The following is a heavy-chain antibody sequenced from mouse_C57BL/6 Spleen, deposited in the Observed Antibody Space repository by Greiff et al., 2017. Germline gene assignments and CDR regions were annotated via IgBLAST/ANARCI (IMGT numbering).Heavy chain of an antibody. Sequence: QVQLQQSGAELVRPGTSVKVSCKASGYAFTNYLIEWVKQRPGQGLEWIGVINPGSGGTNYNEKFKGKATLTADKSSSTAYMQLSSLTSEDSAVYFCAREEDSYAMDYWGQGTSVTVSS. CDR2: INPGSGGT. CDR1: GYAFTNYL. J-gene: IGHJ4*01. V-gene: IGHV1-54*01. CDR3: AREEDSYAMDY.